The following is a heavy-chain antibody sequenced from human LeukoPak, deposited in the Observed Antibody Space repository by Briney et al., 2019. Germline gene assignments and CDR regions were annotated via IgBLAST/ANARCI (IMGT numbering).Heavy chain of an antibody. CDR2: INHSGSS. V-gene: IGHV4-34*01. CDR1: GGSFSGYY. D-gene: IGHD3-9*01. Sequence: SETLSLTCAAYGGSFSGYYWSWIRQPPGKGLEWVGEINHSGSSNYNPSLTSRVTISVDTSKNQFSLKLSSVTGADTGVYYCARAGAYYDVLTGPGGREFDCWGQGSLVTVSS. CDR3: ARAGAYYDVLTGPGGREFDC. J-gene: IGHJ4*02.